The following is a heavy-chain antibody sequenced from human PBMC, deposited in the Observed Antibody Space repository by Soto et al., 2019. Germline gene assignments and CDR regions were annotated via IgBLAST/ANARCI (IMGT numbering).Heavy chain of an antibody. CDR3: ARDRADYAVDV. CDR2: IYYSGST. Sequence: ETLSLTCTVSGGSISSYYWSWIRQPPGKGLEWIGYIYYSGSTNYNPSLKSRVTISVDTSKNQFSLKLSSVTAADTAVYYCARDRADYAVDVWGQGTTVTVSS. CDR1: GGSISSYY. J-gene: IGHJ6*02. D-gene: IGHD4-17*01. V-gene: IGHV4-59*01.